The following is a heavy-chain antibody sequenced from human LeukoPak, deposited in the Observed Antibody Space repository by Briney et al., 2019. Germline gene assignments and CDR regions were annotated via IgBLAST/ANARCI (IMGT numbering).Heavy chain of an antibody. Sequence: ASVKVSCKASGYTFTGYYMHWVRQAPGQGLEWMGWINPNSGGTNYAQKFQGRVTMTRDTSISTAYMELSRLRSDDTAVYYCARDYGGNSRECEDYWGQGTLVTVSS. CDR2: INPNSGGT. V-gene: IGHV1-2*02. J-gene: IGHJ4*02. CDR3: ARDYGGNSRECEDY. D-gene: IGHD4-23*01. CDR1: GYTFTGYY.